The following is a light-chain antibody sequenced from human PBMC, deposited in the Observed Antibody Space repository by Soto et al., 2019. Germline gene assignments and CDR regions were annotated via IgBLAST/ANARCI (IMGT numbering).Light chain of an antibody. V-gene: IGKV3-20*01. CDR3: QQYGSSPWT. Sequence: EIVLTQSPASLSLSPGERATLSCRASQNIHNHLSWFLQKPGQAPRLLMYDAIIRAAGIPDRFSGSGSGTDFTLTISRLEPEDFAVYYCQQYGSSPWTFGQGTKVDIK. CDR1: QNIHNH. J-gene: IGKJ1*01. CDR2: DAI.